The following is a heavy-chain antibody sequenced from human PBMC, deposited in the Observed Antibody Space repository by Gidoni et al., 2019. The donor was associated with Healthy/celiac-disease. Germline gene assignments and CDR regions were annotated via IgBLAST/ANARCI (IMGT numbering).Heavy chain of an antibody. D-gene: IGHD3-3*01. J-gene: IGHJ6*02. Sequence: QVQLVASGGGVVQPGRSLRLSCAASGFTFSSYAMHWVRQAPGKGLEWVAVISYDGSNKYYADSVKGRFTISRDNSKNTLYLQMNSLRAEDTAVYYCARDSDFWSGYYTTLYYYYYGMDVWGQGTTVTVSS. V-gene: IGHV3-30-3*01. CDR3: ARDSDFWSGYYTTLYYYYYGMDV. CDR2: ISYDGSNK. CDR1: GFTFSSYA.